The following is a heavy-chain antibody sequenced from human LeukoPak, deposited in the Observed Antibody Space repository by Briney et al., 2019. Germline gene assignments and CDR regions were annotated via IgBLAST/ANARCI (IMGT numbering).Heavy chain of an antibody. CDR2: IYYSGST. Sequence: SETLSLTCTVSGGSISSGGYYWSWIRQHPGKGLEWIGYIYYSGSTYYNPSLKSRVTISVDTSKNQFSLKLSSVTAADTAVYYCARMGMYSGYYNDRKNWFDPWGQGTLVTVSS. D-gene: IGHD3-22*01. CDR3: ARMGMYSGYYNDRKNWFDP. V-gene: IGHV4-31*03. J-gene: IGHJ5*02. CDR1: GGSISSGGYY.